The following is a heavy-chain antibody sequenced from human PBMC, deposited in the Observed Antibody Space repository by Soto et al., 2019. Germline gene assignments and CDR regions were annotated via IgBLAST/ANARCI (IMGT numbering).Heavy chain of an antibody. D-gene: IGHD2-2*03. Sequence: GGSLRLSCAASGFTFSSYAMSWVRQAPGKGLEWVSGIRGSGGSTYYADSVKGRFTISRDNTKNTLYLQMNRLRAEDTAVYYCAKLDIVVVPAAIIDYWGQGTLVTVSS. CDR3: AKLDIVVVPAAIIDY. CDR2: IRGSGGST. V-gene: IGHV3-23*01. CDR1: GFTFSSYA. J-gene: IGHJ4*02.